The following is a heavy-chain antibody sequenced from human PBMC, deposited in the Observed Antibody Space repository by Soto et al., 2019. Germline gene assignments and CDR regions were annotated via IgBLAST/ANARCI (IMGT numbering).Heavy chain of an antibody. D-gene: IGHD3-22*01. CDR3: ASGTYYYDSSGYYWGSDYYYYGMDV. V-gene: IGHV1-24*01. CDR2: FDPEDGET. Sequence: GASVKVSCKVSGYTLTELSMHWVRQAPGKGLEWMGGFDPEDGETIYAQKLQGRVTMTTDTSTSTAYMELRSLRSDDTAVYYCASGTYYYDSSGYYWGSDYYYYGMDVWGQGTTVTVSS. CDR1: GYTLTELS. J-gene: IGHJ6*02.